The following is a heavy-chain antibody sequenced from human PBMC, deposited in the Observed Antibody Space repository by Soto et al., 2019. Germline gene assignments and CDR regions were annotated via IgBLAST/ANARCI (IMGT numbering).Heavy chain of an antibody. D-gene: IGHD2-21*02. J-gene: IGHJ4*02. CDR1: GGTFSSYA. V-gene: IGHV1-69*01. CDR3: ARDPGGFVVVTAIHYFDY. CDR2: IIPIFGTA. Sequence: QVQLVQSGAEVKKPGSSVKVSFKASGGTFSSYAISWVRQAPGQGLEWMGGIIPIFGTANYAQKFQGRVTITADESTSTAYMELSSLRSEDTAVYYCARDPGGFVVVTAIHYFDYWGQGTLVTVSS.